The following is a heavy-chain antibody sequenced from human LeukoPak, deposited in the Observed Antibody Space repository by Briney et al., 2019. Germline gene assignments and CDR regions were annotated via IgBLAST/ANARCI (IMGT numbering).Heavy chain of an antibody. J-gene: IGHJ4*01. V-gene: IGHV3-23*01. CDR2: LSGSGITT. Sequence: GGSPRLSCAASGFTFSNSAMSWVRQAPGKGLEWVSTLSGSGITTYYADSVKGRFTISRDNFKNTLYLQMNSLRAEDTAVYYCAKGIYSSGWSYFDYWGHGTLVTVSS. D-gene: IGHD6-19*01. CDR1: GFTFSNSA. CDR3: AKGIYSSGWSYFDY.